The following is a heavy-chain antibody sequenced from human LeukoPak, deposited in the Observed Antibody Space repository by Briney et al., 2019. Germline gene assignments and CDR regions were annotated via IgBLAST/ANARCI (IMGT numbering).Heavy chain of an antibody. CDR2: TYYRSKWFY. V-gene: IGHV6-1*01. CDR1: GNSVSSNSAA. D-gene: IGHD3-10*01. Sequence: SQTLTLTCAISGNSVSSNSAAWDWIRQSPSRGLEWLGRTYYRSKWFYDYAVSVKSRITINPDTSKNQFSLLLNSVTPEDTAVYYCTRDSGLGNDAFDVWGQGTMVTVSS. J-gene: IGHJ3*01. CDR3: TRDSGLGNDAFDV.